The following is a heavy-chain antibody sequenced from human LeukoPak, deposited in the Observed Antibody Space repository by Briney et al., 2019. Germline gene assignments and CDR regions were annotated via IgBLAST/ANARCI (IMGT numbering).Heavy chain of an antibody. Sequence: ASVKVSCKASGYTFTSYGISWVRQAPGQGLEWMGWISAYNGNTNYAQKLQGRVTMTTDTSTSTAYMELRSLRSDDTAVYYCARDSPHYYYGSGSHNWFDPWGQGTLVTVSS. CDR3: ARDSPHYYYGSGSHNWFDP. J-gene: IGHJ5*02. V-gene: IGHV1-18*01. CDR1: GYTFTSYG. D-gene: IGHD3-10*01. CDR2: ISAYNGNT.